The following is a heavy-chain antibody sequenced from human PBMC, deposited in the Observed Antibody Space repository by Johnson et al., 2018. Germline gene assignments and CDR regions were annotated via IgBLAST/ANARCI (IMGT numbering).Heavy chain of an antibody. J-gene: IGHJ3*01. D-gene: IGHD6-13*01. CDR3: VRDVAVAGNDAFDV. Sequence: VQLVESGGGLVKPGRSLRLSCAVSGFIFDDHAMHWIRQVPGKGLEWLADISWNSVRIGYADSVMGRFMISRDNANNTLYLQMNSLRPEDTALYFCVRDVAVAGNDAFDVWGEGTMVIVSS. V-gene: IGHV3-9*01. CDR2: ISWNSVRI. CDR1: GFIFDDHA.